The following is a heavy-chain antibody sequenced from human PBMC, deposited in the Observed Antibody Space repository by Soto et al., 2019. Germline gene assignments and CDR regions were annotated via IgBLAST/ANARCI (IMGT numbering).Heavy chain of an antibody. CDR3: ARAGAQLLWFGEFPPFDY. J-gene: IGHJ4*02. CDR2: IYYSGST. V-gene: IGHV4-30-4*01. Sequence: SETLSLTCTVSGGSISSGDYYWSWIRQPPGKGLAWIGYIYYSGSTYYNPSLKSRVTISVDTSKNQFSLKLSSVTAADTAVYYCARAGAQLLWFGEFPPFDYWGQGTLVTVSS. D-gene: IGHD3-10*01. CDR1: GGSISSGDYY.